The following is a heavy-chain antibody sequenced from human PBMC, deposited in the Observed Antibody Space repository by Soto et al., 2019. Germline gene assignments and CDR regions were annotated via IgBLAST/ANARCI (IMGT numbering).Heavy chain of an antibody. Sequence: GGSLRLSCAASGFTFSSYAMSWVRQAPGKGLEWVSAISGSGGSTYYADSVKGRFTISRDNSKNTLYLQMNSLRAEDMAVYYCAKGEANWNPYYYYYMDVWGKGTTVTVSS. V-gene: IGHV3-23*01. J-gene: IGHJ6*03. CDR3: AKGEANWNPYYYYYMDV. D-gene: IGHD1-20*01. CDR1: GFTFSSYA. CDR2: ISGSGGST.